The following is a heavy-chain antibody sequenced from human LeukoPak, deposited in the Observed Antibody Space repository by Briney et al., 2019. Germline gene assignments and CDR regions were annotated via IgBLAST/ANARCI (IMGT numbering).Heavy chain of an antibody. Sequence: ASVKVSCKASGYTFTSYGISWVRQAPGQGLEWMGWISAYNGNTNYAQKLQGRVTMTTDTSTSTAYMELRSLRSDDTAAYYCARWPENYDATDAFDIWGQGTMVTVSS. CDR3: ARWPENYDATDAFDI. D-gene: IGHD4/OR15-4a*01. V-gene: IGHV1-18*01. CDR2: ISAYNGNT. J-gene: IGHJ3*02. CDR1: GYTFTSYG.